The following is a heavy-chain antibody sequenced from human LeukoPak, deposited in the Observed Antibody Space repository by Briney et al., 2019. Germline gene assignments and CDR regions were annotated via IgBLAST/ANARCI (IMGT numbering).Heavy chain of an antibody. CDR1: GFTFSSYA. CDR2: ISGSGGST. D-gene: IGHD3-9*01. V-gene: IGHV3-23*01. Sequence: AGGSLRLSCAASGFTFSSYAMSWVRQAPGKGLEWVSAISGSGGSTYYADSAKGRSTISRDNSKNTLYLQMNSLRAEDTAVYYCAKASRGGLRYFDWLSDYWGQGTLVTVSS. J-gene: IGHJ4*02. CDR3: AKASRGGLRYFDWLSDY.